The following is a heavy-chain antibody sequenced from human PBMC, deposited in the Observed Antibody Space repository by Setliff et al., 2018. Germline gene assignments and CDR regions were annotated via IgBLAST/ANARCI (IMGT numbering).Heavy chain of an antibody. V-gene: IGHV3-23*01. D-gene: IGHD6-13*01. Sequence: PGGSLRLSCAASGFTFSSYAMSWVRQAPGKGLEWVSATSGSGGSTYYADSVKGRFTISRDNSKNTLYLQMNSLRAVDTAVYYCAKIVRYSSSWYGPHAFDIWGQGTVVTVSS. J-gene: IGHJ3*02. CDR1: GFTFSSYA. CDR2: TSGSGGST. CDR3: AKIVRYSSSWYGPHAFDI.